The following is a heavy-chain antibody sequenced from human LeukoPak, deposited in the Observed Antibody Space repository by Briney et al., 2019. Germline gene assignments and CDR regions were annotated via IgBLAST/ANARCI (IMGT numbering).Heavy chain of an antibody. Sequence: PGGFLRLSCAASGFTFSSYWMSWVRQAPGKGLEWVANIKQDGSEKYYVDSVKGRFTISRDNAKNSLYLQMNSLRAEDTAVYYCARTRIQPSAFFDYWGQGTLVTVSS. CDR3: ARTRIQPSAFFDY. CDR2: IKQDGSEK. V-gene: IGHV3-7*01. D-gene: IGHD5-18*01. J-gene: IGHJ4*02. CDR1: GFTFSSYW.